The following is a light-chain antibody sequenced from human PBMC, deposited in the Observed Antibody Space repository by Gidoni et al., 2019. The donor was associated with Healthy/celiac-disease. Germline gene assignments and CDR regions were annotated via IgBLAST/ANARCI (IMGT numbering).Light chain of an antibody. Sequence: QSVLTQPPSVSAAPGQKVTISCSGSSSNIGNNYVSWSQQLPGTAPKLLIYDNNKRPSGIPDRFSGSQSGTSATLGITGLQTGDEADYYCGTWDSSLSAGVFGGGTKLTVL. CDR3: GTWDSSLSAGV. CDR2: DNN. V-gene: IGLV1-51*01. J-gene: IGLJ2*01. CDR1: SSNIGNNY.